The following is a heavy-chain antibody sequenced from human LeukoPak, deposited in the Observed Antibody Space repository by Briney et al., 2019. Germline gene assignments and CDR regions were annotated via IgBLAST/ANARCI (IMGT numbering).Heavy chain of an antibody. V-gene: IGHV3-33*01. CDR1: GFTFSSYG. Sequence: GGSLRLSCAASGFTFSSYGMHWVRQAPGKGLEWVAVIWYDGSNKYYADSAKGRFTIPRDNSKNTLYLQMNSLRAEDTAVYYCAREYCSSTSCRDYLDYWGQGTLVTVSS. D-gene: IGHD2-2*01. CDR2: IWYDGSNK. CDR3: AREYCSSTSCRDYLDY. J-gene: IGHJ4*02.